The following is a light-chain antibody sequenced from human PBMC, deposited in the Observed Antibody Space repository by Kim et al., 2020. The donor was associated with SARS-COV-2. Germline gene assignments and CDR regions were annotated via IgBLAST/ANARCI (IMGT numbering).Light chain of an antibody. V-gene: IGKV1-5*01. CDR3: QQYDSYPYT. J-gene: IGKJ2*01. CDR2: DAS. Sequence: DIQMTQSPSTLSASVGDRVTITCRATQSINSWLAWYQQKPGKAPELLIYDASSLETGVPSRFSGSRSGTEFTLTISGLQPDDFATYYCQQYDSYPYTLGQGTKLEI. CDR1: QSINSW.